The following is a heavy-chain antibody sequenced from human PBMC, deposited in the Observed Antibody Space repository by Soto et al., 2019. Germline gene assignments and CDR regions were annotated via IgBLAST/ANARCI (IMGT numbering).Heavy chain of an antibody. CDR3: ASIGSSSPHYYYYYGMDV. Sequence: ASVKVSCKASGYTFTSYDINWVRQATGQGLEWMGWINTNTGNPTYAQGFTGRFVFSLDTSVSTAYLQICSLKAEDTAVYYCASIGSSSPHYYYYYGMDVWGQGTTVTVSS. D-gene: IGHD2-15*01. J-gene: IGHJ6*02. V-gene: IGHV7-4-1*01. CDR2: INTNTGNP. CDR1: GYTFTSYD.